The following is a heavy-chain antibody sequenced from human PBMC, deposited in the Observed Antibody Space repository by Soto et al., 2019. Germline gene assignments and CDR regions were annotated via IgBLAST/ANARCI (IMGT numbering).Heavy chain of an antibody. CDR2: INSDGSST. D-gene: IGHD5-12*01. CDR1: GFTFSSYW. V-gene: IGHV3-74*01. J-gene: IGHJ4*02. Sequence: GGSLRLSCAASGFTFSSYWMHWVRQAPGKGLVWVSRINSDGSSTSYADSVEGRFTISRDNAKNTLYLQMNSLRAEDTAVYYCAREEVEMATIFGPPMDYGGQGTLVTVSS. CDR3: AREEVEMATIFGPPMDY.